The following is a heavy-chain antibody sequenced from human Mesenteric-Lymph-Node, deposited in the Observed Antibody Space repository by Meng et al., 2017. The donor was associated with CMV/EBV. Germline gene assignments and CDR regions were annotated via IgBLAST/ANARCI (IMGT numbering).Heavy chain of an antibody. Sequence: GSLRLSCTVSGGSISSYYWSWIRQPPGKGLEWIGYIYYSGSTNYNPSLKSRVTISVDTSKNQFSLKLSSVTAADTAVYYCANARWTHGGFGMDVWGQGTTVTVSS. V-gene: IGHV4-59*01. CDR2: IYYSGST. CDR1: GGSISSYY. CDR3: ANARWTHGGFGMDV. D-gene: IGHD5-24*01. J-gene: IGHJ6*02.